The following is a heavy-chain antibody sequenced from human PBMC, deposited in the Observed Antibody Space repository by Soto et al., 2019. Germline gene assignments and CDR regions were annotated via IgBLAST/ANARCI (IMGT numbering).Heavy chain of an antibody. CDR2: ISGSGGST. Sequence: GSLRLSCAASGFTFSSYAMSWVRQAPGKGLEWVSAISGSGGSTYYADSVKGRFTISRDNSKNTLYLQMNSLRAEDTAVYYCAKYLYPYYDSSGYYYFDYWGQGTLVTVSS. J-gene: IGHJ4*02. CDR3: AKYLYPYYDSSGYYYFDY. CDR1: GFTFSSYA. D-gene: IGHD3-22*01. V-gene: IGHV3-23*01.